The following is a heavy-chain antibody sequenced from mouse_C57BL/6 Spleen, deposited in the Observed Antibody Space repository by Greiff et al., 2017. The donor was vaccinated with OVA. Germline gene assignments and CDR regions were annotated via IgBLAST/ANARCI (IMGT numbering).Heavy chain of an antibody. V-gene: IGHV1-69*01. CDR3: ARDGTREYYFDY. J-gene: IGHJ2*01. D-gene: IGHD4-1*01. Sequence: QVQLQQPGAELVMPGASVKLSCKASGYTFTSYWMHWVKQRPGQGLEWIGEIDPSDSYTNYNQKFKGKSTLTVDKSSSTAYRQLSSLTSEDSAVYYCARDGTREYYFDYWGQGTTLTVSS. CDR1: GYTFTSYW. CDR2: IDPSDSYT.